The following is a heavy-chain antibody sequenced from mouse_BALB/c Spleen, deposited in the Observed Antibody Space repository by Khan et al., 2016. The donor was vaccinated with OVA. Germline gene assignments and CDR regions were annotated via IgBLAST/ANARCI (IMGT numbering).Heavy chain of an antibody. Sequence: EVELVESGPGLVKPSQSLSLTCTVTGYSITSDYAWNWIRQFPGNKLEWMGYISYSGDTAYNPSLKSRISITRDTSTHQFFLPLNYVNTEDTATYYCASMIVNYYGSNCEGYYCDYWGQGTTLTVSS. D-gene: IGHD1-1*01. CDR2: ISYSGDT. CDR1: GYSITSDYA. J-gene: IGHJ2*01. CDR3: ASMIVNYYGSNCEGYYCDY. V-gene: IGHV3-2*02.